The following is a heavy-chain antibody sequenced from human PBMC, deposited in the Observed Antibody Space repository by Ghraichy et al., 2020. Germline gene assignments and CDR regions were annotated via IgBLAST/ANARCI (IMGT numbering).Heavy chain of an antibody. CDR1: GGSISSYY. J-gene: IGHJ6*03. D-gene: IGHD7-27*01. V-gene: IGHV4-59*01. CDR2: IYYSGST. Sequence: SETLSLTCTVSGGSISSYYWSWIRQPPGKGLEWIGYIYYSGSTNYNPSLKSRVTISVDTSKNQFSLKLSSVTAADTAVYYCARSPLLNWGGYYYYYYMDVWGKGTTVTVSS. CDR3: ARSPLLNWGGYYYYYYMDV.